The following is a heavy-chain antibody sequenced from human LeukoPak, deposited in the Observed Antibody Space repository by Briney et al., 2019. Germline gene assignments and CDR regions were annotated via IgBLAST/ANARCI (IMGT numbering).Heavy chain of an antibody. V-gene: IGHV4-34*01. J-gene: IGHJ4*02. CDR2: INHSGST. CDR1: GGSFSGYY. CDR3: ARGWSVYCGGDCYSFDY. Sequence: SETLSLTCAVYGGSFSGYYWSWIRQPPGKGLEWIGEINHSGSTNYNPSLKSRVTISVDTSKNQFSLKLSSVTAADTAVYYCARGWSVYCGGDCYSFDYWGQGTLVTVSS. D-gene: IGHD2-21*02.